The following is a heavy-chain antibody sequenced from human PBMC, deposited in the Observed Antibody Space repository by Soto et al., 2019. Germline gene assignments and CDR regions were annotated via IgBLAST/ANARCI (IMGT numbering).Heavy chain of an antibody. V-gene: IGHV4-39*01. CDR2: IYYSGST. D-gene: IGHD6-13*01. Sequence: QLQLQESGPGLVKPSETLSLTCTVSGGSISSSSYYWGWIRQPPGKGLEWIGSIYYSGSTYYNPSLKSRVTISVDTSKNQFSLKLSSVTAADTAVYYCARHLQQQLVRNSWFDPWGQGTLVTVSS. CDR3: ARHLQQQLVRNSWFDP. J-gene: IGHJ5*02. CDR1: GGSISSSSYY.